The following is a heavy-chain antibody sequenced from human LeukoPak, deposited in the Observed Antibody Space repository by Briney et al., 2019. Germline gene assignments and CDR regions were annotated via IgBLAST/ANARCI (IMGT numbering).Heavy chain of an antibody. V-gene: IGHV4-4*07. CDR2: IYTRGNT. CDR3: AKESRLGGASGSHHFDY. D-gene: IGHD3-10*01. J-gene: IGHJ4*02. CDR1: GAPVNFYY. Sequence: SETLSLTCTVSGAPVNFYYLSWIRHSAEKGLEWIGRIYTRGNTNYNPSLKSRVTLSVDTSRNQFSLMLSSVTAADTAVYYCAKESRLGGASGSHHFDYWGQGVLVTVPS.